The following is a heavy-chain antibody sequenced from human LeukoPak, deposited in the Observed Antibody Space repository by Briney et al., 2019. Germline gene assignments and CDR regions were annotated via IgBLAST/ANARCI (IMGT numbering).Heavy chain of an antibody. Sequence: ASVKVSCKTSGYIFINYGITWVRQAPGQGLAWMGWISGDNANTNYAQKLQGRVTMTTDTSTSTAYMELRSLRSDDTAVYYCASGDSGSYYHDYWGQGTLVTVSS. CDR2: ISGDNANT. D-gene: IGHD1-26*01. CDR3: ASGDSGSYYHDY. J-gene: IGHJ4*02. V-gene: IGHV1-18*01. CDR1: GYIFINYG.